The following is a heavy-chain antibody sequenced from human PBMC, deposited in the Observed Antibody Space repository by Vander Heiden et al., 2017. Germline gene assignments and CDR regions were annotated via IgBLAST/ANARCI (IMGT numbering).Heavy chain of an antibody. CDR1: GFTFDDYA. V-gene: IGHV3-9*01. CDR3: AKGNLGYCTNGVCYTAWRWFDP. D-gene: IGHD2-8*01. Sequence: EVQLVESGGGLVQPGRSLRLSCAASGFTFDDYAMHWVRQAPGKGLEWVSGISWNSGSIGYADSVKGRFTISRDNAKNSLYLQMNSLRAEDTALYYCAKGNLGYCTNGVCYTAWRWFDPWGQGTLVTVSS. CDR2: ISWNSGSI. J-gene: IGHJ5*02.